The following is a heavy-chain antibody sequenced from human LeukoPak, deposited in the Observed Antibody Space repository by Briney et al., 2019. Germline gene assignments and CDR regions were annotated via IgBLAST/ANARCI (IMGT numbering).Heavy chain of an antibody. Sequence: PGGSLRLSCAASGFTFNNYALSWVRQAPGKGLEWVSAIHKTGDYTYYTDSVKGRFTISRDNSKNTLYLQMNSLRAEDTAVYYCAKGRGDTAAGLDYWGQGTLVTVSS. J-gene: IGHJ4*02. D-gene: IGHD6-13*01. CDR1: GFTFNNYA. V-gene: IGHV3-23*01. CDR2: IHKTGDYT. CDR3: AKGRGDTAAGLDY.